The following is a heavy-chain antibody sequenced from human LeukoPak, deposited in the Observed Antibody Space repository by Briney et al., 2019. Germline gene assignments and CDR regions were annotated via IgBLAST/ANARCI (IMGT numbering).Heavy chain of an antibody. CDR1: GFTFSSHG. CDR3: ARGEQYSYHSSGPKSSDALGI. V-gene: IGHV3-33*01. D-gene: IGHD3-22*01. J-gene: IGHJ3*02. Sequence: GGSLRLSCAASGFTFSSHGMHWVRQAPGKGLEWVGSIWYDGSNTYHADSVKGRFTISRDNPKNTLYLQMNSLRAEGTAVYYCARGEQYSYHSSGPKSSDALGIWGQGTMVTVSS. CDR2: IWYDGSNT.